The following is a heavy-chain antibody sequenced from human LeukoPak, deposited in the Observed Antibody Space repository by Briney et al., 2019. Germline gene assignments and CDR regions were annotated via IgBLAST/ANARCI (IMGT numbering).Heavy chain of an antibody. CDR2: IKEDGSRT. J-gene: IGHJ6*04. CDR3: AKGWARWELLQGMDV. D-gene: IGHD1-26*01. Sequence: GGSLRLSCVASGFTFSSYWMTWVRQAPGRGLERVANIKEDGSRTYYMDSVKGRFTISRDNAKSSLYLQMNSLRAEDTAVYYCAKGWARWELLQGMDVLGKGTTVTVSS. V-gene: IGHV3-7*01. CDR1: GFTFSSYW.